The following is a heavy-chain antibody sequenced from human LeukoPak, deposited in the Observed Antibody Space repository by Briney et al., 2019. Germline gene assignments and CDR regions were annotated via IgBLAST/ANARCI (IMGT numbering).Heavy chain of an antibody. CDR1: GFTFSTYS. J-gene: IGHJ5*02. CDR3: ARDGPYDYYDSSLPSSWCDP. CDR2: ISTSSSTI. D-gene: IGHD3-22*01. Sequence: AGGSLRPSCAPSGFTFSTYSMNWVRQAPGKGLEWVSYISTSSSTIYYADSVKGRFTISRDNANNSLYLQMNSLRDEDTAVYYCARDGPYDYYDSSLPSSWCDPWDKRTLVTVSS. V-gene: IGHV3-48*02.